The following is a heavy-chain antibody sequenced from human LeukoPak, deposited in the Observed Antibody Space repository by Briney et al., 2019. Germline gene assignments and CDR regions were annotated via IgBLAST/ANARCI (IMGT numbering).Heavy chain of an antibody. CDR1: RFTMSRYY. V-gene: IGHV3-66*01. CDR3: ARDRGIGLDY. J-gene: IGHJ4*02. Sequence: GGSLRLSCVASRFTMSRYYMSWVRQAPGKGLEWVSVIYSGDLTYYADSVKGRLTLSRDDPKNTVYLQMDSLRAEDTAVYYCARDRGIGLDYWGQGTLVTVSS. CDR2: IYSGDLT.